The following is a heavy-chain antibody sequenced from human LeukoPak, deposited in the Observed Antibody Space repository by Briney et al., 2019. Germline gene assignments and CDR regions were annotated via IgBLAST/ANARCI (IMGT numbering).Heavy chain of an antibody. J-gene: IGHJ5*01. D-gene: IGHD3-10*01. CDR2: ISYDGNNK. CDR3: AKDATLRGDNWFDS. V-gene: IGHV3-30*18. Sequence: GGSLRLSCAASGFTFSSYGMHWVRQAPGKGLEWMAVISYDGNNKFYTDSVKGRFTISRDDSRSTVYLEMNSLRVDDTAFYYCAKDATLRGDNWFDSWGQGTLVTVSS. CDR1: GFTFSSYG.